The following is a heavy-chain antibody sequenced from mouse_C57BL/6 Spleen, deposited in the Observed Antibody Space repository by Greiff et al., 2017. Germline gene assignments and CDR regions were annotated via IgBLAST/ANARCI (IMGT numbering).Heavy chain of an antibody. CDR3: ARPHYGSSSYYFDY. J-gene: IGHJ2*01. V-gene: IGHV1-61*01. Sequence: QVQLQQSGAELVRPGSSVKLSCKASGYTFTSYWMDWVKQRPGQGLEWIGNIYPSDSETHYNQKFKDKATLTVDKSSSTAYMQLSSLTSEDSAVYYCARPHYGSSSYYFDYWGQGTTLTVSS. D-gene: IGHD1-1*01. CDR2: IYPSDSET. CDR1: GYTFTSYW.